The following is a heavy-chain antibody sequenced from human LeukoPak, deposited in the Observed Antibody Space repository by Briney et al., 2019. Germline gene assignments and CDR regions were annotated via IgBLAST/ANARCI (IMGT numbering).Heavy chain of an antibody. D-gene: IGHD6-19*01. Sequence: QPGGSLRLSCAASGFTFSSYAMHWVRQAPGKGLEWVAVISYDGSNKYYADSVKGRFTISRDNSKNTLYLQMNSLRAEDTAVYYCARVRGWPPNDAFDIWGQGTMVTVSS. CDR3: ARVRGWPPNDAFDI. J-gene: IGHJ3*02. CDR2: ISYDGSNK. V-gene: IGHV3-30-3*01. CDR1: GFTFSSYA.